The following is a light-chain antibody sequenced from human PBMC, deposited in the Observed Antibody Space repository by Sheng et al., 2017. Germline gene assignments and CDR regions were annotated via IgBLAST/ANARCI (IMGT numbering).Light chain of an antibody. Sequence: QSVLTQPPSVSAAPGQKVTISCSGSSSNIGNNYVSWYQQLPGTAPKLLIYDSYKRPSGIPDRFSASQSGTSATLVITGLQTGDEADYYCGTYDTSLRSDVFGGGTKLTVL. J-gene: IGLJ3*02. CDR2: DSY. CDR3: GTYDTSLRSDV. V-gene: IGLV1-51*01. CDR1: SSNIGNNY.